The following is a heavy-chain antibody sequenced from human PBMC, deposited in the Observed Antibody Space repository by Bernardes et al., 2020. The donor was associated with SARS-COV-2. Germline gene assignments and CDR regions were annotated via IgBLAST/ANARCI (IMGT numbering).Heavy chain of an antibody. CDR1: GVSIITSSSY. J-gene: IGHJ4*02. Sequence: SETLSLTCTVSGVSIITSSSYWDWIRQPPGKGLEWIGTFYYTGNTYYNPSLRSRVTISVDSSNTHFSLKLSFVSAADTAVYYCARRLSSDWSIDHWGQGATVTVSS. D-gene: IGHD6-19*01. CDR2: FYYTGNT. V-gene: IGHV4-39*02. CDR3: ARRLSSDWSIDH.